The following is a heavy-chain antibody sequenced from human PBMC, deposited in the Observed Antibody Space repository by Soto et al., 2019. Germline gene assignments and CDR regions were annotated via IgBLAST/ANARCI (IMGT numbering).Heavy chain of an antibody. CDR3: AKDRDIVVVPAAIRGFDY. V-gene: IGHV3-30*18. J-gene: IGHJ4*02. D-gene: IGHD2-2*02. CDR1: GFTFSSYG. CDR2: ISYDGSNK. Sequence: QVQLVESGGGVVQPGRSLRLSCAASGFTFSSYGMHWVRQAPGKGLEWVAVISYDGSNKYYADSVKGRFTISRDNSKNTLYLQMNSLRAEDTAVYYCAKDRDIVVVPAAIRGFDYWGQGTLVTVSS.